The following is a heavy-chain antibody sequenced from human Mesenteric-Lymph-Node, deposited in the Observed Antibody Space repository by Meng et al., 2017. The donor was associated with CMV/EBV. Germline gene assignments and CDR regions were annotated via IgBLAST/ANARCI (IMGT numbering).Heavy chain of an antibody. D-gene: IGHD3-9*01. CDR1: GGSFSGYY. Sequence: QVQLPQWGAGLLKPSETLSVTCAVSGGSFSGYYWNWIRQSPEKGLEWIGEINHSGSTTYNPSFTSRIIISVDTSTNQISLNMSSVTAADTAVYYCARGSSYDILTGYFDYWGQGALVTVSS. J-gene: IGHJ4*02. CDR3: ARGSSYDILTGYFDY. CDR2: INHSGST. V-gene: IGHV4-34*01.